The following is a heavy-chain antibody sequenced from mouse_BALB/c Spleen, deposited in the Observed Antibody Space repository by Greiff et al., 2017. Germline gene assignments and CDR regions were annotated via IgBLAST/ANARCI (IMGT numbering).Heavy chain of an antibody. CDR2: ISYSGST. CDR3: ARLEMDY. CDR1: GYSITSDYA. V-gene: IGHV3-2*02. Sequence: EVKLMESGPGLVKPSQSLSLTCTVTGYSITSDYAWNWIRQFPGNKLEWMGYISYSGSTSYNPSLKSRISITRDTSKNQFFLQLNSVTTEDTATYYCARLEMDYWGQGTSVTVSS. J-gene: IGHJ4*01.